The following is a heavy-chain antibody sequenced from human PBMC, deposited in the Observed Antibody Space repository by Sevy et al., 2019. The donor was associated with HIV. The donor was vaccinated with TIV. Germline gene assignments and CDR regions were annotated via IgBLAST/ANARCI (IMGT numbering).Heavy chain of an antibody. D-gene: IGHD1-26*01. V-gene: IGHV3-9*01. Sequence: GGSLRLSCAASGFSFDDYVMYWVRQVPGKGLEWVSGISWNSGNIGYADAVKGRFTISRDNAKNSLYLQMNSLRPEDTALYYCAKDMGGSLYYYYGMDVWGQWTTVTVSS. CDR1: GFSFDDYV. J-gene: IGHJ6*02. CDR3: AKDMGGSLYYYYGMDV. CDR2: ISWNSGNI.